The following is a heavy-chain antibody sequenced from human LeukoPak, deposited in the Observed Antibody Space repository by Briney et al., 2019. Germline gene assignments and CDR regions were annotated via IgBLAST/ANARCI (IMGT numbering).Heavy chain of an antibody. CDR1: GYTFTSYY. Sequence: ASVKVSCKASGYTFTSYYMHWVRQAPGQGLEWMGIINPSSGSTSYAQKFQGRVTMTRDTSTSTVYMELSSLRSEDTAVYYCARDHGLYSSGWYSGNWGQGTLVTVSS. D-gene: IGHD6-19*01. V-gene: IGHV1-46*01. J-gene: IGHJ4*02. CDR2: INPSSGST. CDR3: ARDHGLYSSGWYSGN.